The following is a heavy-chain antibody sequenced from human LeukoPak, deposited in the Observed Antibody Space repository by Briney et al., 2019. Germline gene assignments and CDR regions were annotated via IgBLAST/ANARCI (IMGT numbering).Heavy chain of an antibody. CDR3: VRDHLWAFDI. J-gene: IGHJ3*02. CDR1: EFTFSSYA. V-gene: IGHV3-23*01. Sequence: GGSLRLSCAASEFTFSSYAMSWVRQAPGKGLEWVSTISGSRSSTTYYPDSYYADSVKGRFTISRDNARNSLYLQMNSLRDDDTAVYYCVRDHLWAFDIWGQGTMVTVSS. CDR2: ISGSRSSTTYYPDS. D-gene: IGHD2-21*01.